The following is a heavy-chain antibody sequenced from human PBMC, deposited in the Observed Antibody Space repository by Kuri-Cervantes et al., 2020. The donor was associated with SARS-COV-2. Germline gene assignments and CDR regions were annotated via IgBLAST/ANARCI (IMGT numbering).Heavy chain of an antibody. J-gene: IGHJ4*01. V-gene: IGHV3-53*01. CDR3: ARGYEARYSSSWYLDY. D-gene: IGHD6-13*01. Sequence: GESLKISCAASGFTVSSNYMSWVRQAPGKGLEWVSIIYGGGSTYYADSVKDRFTISRDNSKNTLYLQMNSLRAEDTAVYYCARGYEARYSSSWYLDYWGQGTLVTVSS. CDR2: IYGGGST. CDR1: GFTVSSNY.